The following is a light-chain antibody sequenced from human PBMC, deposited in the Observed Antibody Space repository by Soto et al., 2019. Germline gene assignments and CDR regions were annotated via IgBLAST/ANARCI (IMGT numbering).Light chain of an antibody. Sequence: VLTQSPGTLPVSPGERVTVTCVSSESVTGNYLAWYQQKPGQAPRLHISGASYRATGIPDRFSGSGSGTDFSLTISSLEPEDFAVYCCQQYGSTAPTFGQGNKVEMK. J-gene: IGKJ1*01. CDR1: ESVTGNY. V-gene: IGKV3-20*01. CDR2: GAS. CDR3: QQYGSTAPT.